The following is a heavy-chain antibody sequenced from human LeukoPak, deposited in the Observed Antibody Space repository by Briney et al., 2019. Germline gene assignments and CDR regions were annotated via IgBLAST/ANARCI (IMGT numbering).Heavy chain of an antibody. D-gene: IGHD3-22*01. CDR2: IYYSGST. CDR3: AGGKYYYDSSGYSLDY. CDR1: GGSISSYY. J-gene: IGHJ4*02. V-gene: IGHV4-59*01. Sequence: SETLSLTCTVSGGSISSYYWSWIRQPPGKGLEWIGYIYYSGSTNSNPSLKSRVTISVDTSKNQFSLKLSSVTAADTAVYYCAGGKYYYDSSGYSLDYWGQGTLVTVSS.